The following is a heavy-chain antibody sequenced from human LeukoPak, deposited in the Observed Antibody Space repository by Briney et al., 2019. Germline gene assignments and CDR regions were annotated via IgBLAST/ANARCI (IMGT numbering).Heavy chain of an antibody. CDR1: RFTFSTYW. D-gene: IGHD5-12*01. V-gene: IGHV3-74*01. CDR3: AKDRNIVAPYFDY. J-gene: IGHJ4*02. CDR2: INSDGSST. Sequence: GGSLRLSCAASRFTFSTYWMHWVRQAPGKGLVWVSRINSDGSSTGYADSVKGRFTISRDNAKNTLYLQMNSLRAEDTALYYCAKDRNIVAPYFDYWGQGTLVTVSS.